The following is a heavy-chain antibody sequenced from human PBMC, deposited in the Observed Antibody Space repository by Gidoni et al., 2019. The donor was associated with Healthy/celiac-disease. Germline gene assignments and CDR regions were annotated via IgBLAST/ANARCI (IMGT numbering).Heavy chain of an antibody. CDR3: AIGDNDYYDSSGYS. Sequence: EVQLVESGGGLVQPGGSLRLPCAASGFTFSDHYMDWVRQAPGKGLEWVGRTRNKANSYTTEYAASVKGRFTISRDDSKNSLYLQMNSLKTEDTAVYYCAIGDNDYYDSSGYSLGQGTLVTVSS. J-gene: IGHJ5*02. CDR1: GFTFSDHY. D-gene: IGHD3-22*01. V-gene: IGHV3-72*01. CDR2: TRNKANSYTT.